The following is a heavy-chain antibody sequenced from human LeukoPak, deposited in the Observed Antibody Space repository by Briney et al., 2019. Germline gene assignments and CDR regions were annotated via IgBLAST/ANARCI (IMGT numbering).Heavy chain of an antibody. CDR1: GFVASDTF. CDR2: IYTGGNT. CDR3: ARPHNNSLDNAFDI. D-gene: IGHD1/OR15-1a*01. J-gene: IGHJ3*02. Sequence: GFLRLSCAASGFVASDTFMSWFRQAPGKGLEWVSVIYTGGNTFYADSVKGRFTISRDNSENTLYLQMNNLRAEDTAVYYCARPHNNSLDNAFDIWGQGTRVTVSS. V-gene: IGHV3-53*01.